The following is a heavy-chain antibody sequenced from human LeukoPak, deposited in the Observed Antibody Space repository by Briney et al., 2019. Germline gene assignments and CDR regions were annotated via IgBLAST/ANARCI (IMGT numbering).Heavy chain of an antibody. Sequence: GGSLRLSCAASGFSFSNYGMTWVRQAPGKGLEWVAYISSTSGTIYYADSVKGRFTVSRDNAKNSLFLQMTSLRAADTAVYYCARSLCYDTGCSFDNWGQRTLVTVSS. CDR2: ISSTSGTI. V-gene: IGHV3-48*04. J-gene: IGHJ4*02. D-gene: IGHD2-15*01. CDR1: GFSFSNYG. CDR3: ARSLCYDTGCSFDN.